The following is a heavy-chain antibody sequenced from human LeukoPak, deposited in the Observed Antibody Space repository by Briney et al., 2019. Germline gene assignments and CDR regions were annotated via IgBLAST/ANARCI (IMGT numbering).Heavy chain of an antibody. CDR3: ARVARSSSRYYYYYYMNV. Sequence: SETLSLTCTVSGGSISSHYWSWIRQPPGKGLEWIGYIYYSGSTNYNPSLKSRVTISVDTSKNQFSLKLSSVTAADTAVYYCARVARSSSRYYYYYYMNVWGKGTTVTVSS. CDR2: IYYSGST. CDR1: GGSISSHY. D-gene: IGHD6-6*01. J-gene: IGHJ6*03. V-gene: IGHV4-59*11.